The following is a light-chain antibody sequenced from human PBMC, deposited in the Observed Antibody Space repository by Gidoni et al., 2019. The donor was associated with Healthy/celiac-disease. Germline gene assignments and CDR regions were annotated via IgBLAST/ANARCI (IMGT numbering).Light chain of an antibody. CDR1: QSVSSN. V-gene: IGKV3-15*01. CDR3: QQYNNWPPWT. J-gene: IGKJ1*01. CDR2: RAS. Sequence: EILMPQSPATLSVSPGERATHSCRASQSVSSNLAWYQQKPGQAPRLLIYRASTRATGIPARFSGSGSGTEFTLTISSLQSEDFAVYYCQQYNNWPPWTFGQGTKVEIK.